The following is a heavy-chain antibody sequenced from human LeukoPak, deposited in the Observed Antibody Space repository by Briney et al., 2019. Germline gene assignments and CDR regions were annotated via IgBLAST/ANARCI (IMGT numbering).Heavy chain of an antibody. J-gene: IGHJ3*02. D-gene: IGHD5-18*01. V-gene: IGHV4-34*12. CDR3: AGDRSGYSYSQYFNM. Sequence: SETLSLSCAVYGGSFSGYYWSWIRQPPGKGLEWIGSIFYSGSTYYNPSLKSRVSISIDISNNQFSLNLSSVTAADTAVYYCAGDRSGYSYSQYFNMWGQGTMVTVSP. CDR1: GGSFSGYY. CDR2: IFYSGST.